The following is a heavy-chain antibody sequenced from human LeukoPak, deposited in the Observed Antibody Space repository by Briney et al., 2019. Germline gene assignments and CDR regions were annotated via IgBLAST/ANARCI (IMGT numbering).Heavy chain of an antibody. CDR3: ARQYVADPSKHDY. J-gene: IGHJ4*02. CDR1: GGSISSSNW. D-gene: IGHD6-19*01. V-gene: IGHV4-39*01. CDR2: IHYRGST. Sequence: TSETLSLTCAVSGGSISSSNWWSWVRQPPGKGLEWIGSIHYRGSTYYNPSLKSRVTISVDTSKNQFSLKLSSVTAADTAVYYCARQYVADPSKHDYWGQGTLVTVSS.